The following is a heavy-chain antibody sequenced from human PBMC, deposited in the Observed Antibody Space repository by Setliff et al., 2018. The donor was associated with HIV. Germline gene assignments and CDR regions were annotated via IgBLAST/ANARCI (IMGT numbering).Heavy chain of an antibody. V-gene: IGHV3-74*03. D-gene: IGHD6-13*01. CDR1: GFTFNNYW. CDR2: VSNNGRTA. CDR3: ARGRAAGQGFDP. Sequence: PGGSLRLSCATSGFTFNNYWMHWVRQSPRMGLVWVSRVSNNGRTAVYADSVKGRFTMSRDNVRKTVDLQMNNLTVEDTGLYYCARGRAAGQGFDPWGRGTLVTI. J-gene: IGHJ5*02.